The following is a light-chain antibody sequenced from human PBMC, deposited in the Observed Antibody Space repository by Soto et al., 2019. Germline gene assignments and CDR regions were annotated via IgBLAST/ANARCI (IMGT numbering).Light chain of an antibody. CDR1: KSVSSN. V-gene: IGKV3-15*01. J-gene: IGKJ4*01. CDR2: SAS. CDR3: QQYNNWPPELT. Sequence: EVVMTQSPDTLSVSPGERATLSCRASKSVSSNLAWYQQKLGQAPRLLIYSASTRATGISARFSGSGSGTEFTLTISSLQSEDFAVYYCQQYNNWPPELTFGGGTKVDIK.